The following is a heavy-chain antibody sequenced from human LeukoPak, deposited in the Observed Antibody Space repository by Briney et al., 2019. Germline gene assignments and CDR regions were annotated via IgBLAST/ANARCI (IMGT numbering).Heavy chain of an antibody. V-gene: IGHV1-18*01. CDR3: ARDHYYDSSAYL. CDR2: ISAYNGNT. Sequence: GASVKVSCKASGYTFTSYGISWVRQAPGQGLEWMGWISAYNGNTNYAQKPQGRVTMTTDTSTSTAYMELRSLRSGDTAVYYCARDHYYDSSAYLWGQGTLVTVSS. D-gene: IGHD3-22*01. CDR1: GYTFTSYG. J-gene: IGHJ5*02.